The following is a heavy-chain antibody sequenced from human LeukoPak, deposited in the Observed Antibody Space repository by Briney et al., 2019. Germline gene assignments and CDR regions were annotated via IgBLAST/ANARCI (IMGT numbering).Heavy chain of an antibody. Sequence: SQTLSLTCTVSGGSISSGSYYWGWIRQPAGKGLEWIVRIYTSGSTNYNPSLKSRVTISVDTSKNQFSLKLSSVTAADTAVYYCAVTYYDFWSGYPEYFQHWGQGTLVTVSS. CDR3: AVTYYDFWSGYPEYFQH. CDR1: GGSISSGSYY. D-gene: IGHD3-3*01. J-gene: IGHJ1*01. V-gene: IGHV4-61*02. CDR2: IYTSGST.